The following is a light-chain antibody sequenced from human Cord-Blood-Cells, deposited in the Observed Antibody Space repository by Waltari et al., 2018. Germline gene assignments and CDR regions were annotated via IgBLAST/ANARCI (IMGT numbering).Light chain of an antibody. CDR3: AARDDSLNGWV. CDR2: SNK. CDR1: SSNIGSNT. V-gene: IGLV1-44*01. J-gene: IGLJ3*02. Sequence: QSVLTQPPSASGTPGQRVTISCSGSSSNIGSNTVNWYQQLPGTAPKLLIYSNKQRPPGVPDRFSGPKSGTSASLAISGLQSEDEADYYCAARDDSLNGWVFGGGTKLTVL.